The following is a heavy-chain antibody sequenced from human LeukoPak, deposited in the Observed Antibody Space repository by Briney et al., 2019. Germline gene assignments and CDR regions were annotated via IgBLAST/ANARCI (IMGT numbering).Heavy chain of an antibody. V-gene: IGHV4-34*01. J-gene: IGHJ4*02. Sequence: SETLSLTCAVYGGPFSGYYWSWIRQPPGKGLEWIGEINHSGSTNYNPSLKSRVTISVDTSKNQFSLKLSSVTAADTAVYYCARLYYDYVWGSYRLAPFDYWGQGTLVTVSS. CDR3: ARLYYDYVWGSYRLAPFDY. CDR2: INHSGST. D-gene: IGHD3-16*02. CDR1: GGPFSGYY.